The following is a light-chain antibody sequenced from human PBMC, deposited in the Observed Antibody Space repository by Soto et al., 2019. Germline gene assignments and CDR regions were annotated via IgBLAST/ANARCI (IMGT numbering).Light chain of an antibody. CDR3: QQYNNWWT. J-gene: IGKJ1*01. Sequence: KLIRQAPATLSVSPAEKAKLSCRASQSVSSNLAWYQQKPGQAPRLLIYGASTRATGIPARFSGSGSGTEFTLTISSLQSEDFAVYYCQQYNNWWTFGQGTKVDIK. V-gene: IGKV3-15*01. CDR2: GAS. CDR1: QSVSSN.